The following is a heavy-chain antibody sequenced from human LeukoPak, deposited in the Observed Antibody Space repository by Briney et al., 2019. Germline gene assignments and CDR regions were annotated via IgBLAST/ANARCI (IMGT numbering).Heavy chain of an antibody. CDR2: IYYSGST. D-gene: IGHD6-13*01. CDR3: ARNDMEYSSSWPFDY. CDR1: GGSISSSSYY. Sequence: SETLSLTCTVSGGSISSSSYYWGWIRQPPGKGLEWIGSIYYSGSTYYNPSLKSRVTISLDTSKNRFSLKLSSVTAADTAVYYCARNDMEYSSSWPFDYWGQGTLVTVSS. J-gene: IGHJ4*02. V-gene: IGHV4-39*07.